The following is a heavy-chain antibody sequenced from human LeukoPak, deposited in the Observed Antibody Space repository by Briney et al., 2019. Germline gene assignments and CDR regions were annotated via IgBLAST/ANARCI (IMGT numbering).Heavy chain of an antibody. CDR3: ARGYSSSWSPSY. CDR1: GGSISSYY. Sequence: SETLSLTCTVSGGSISSYYWSWIRQPPGKGLEWIGYIYYSGSTNYNPSPKSRVTISVDTSKNQFSLKLSSVTAADTAVYYCARGYSSSWSPSYWGQGTLVTVSS. CDR2: IYYSGST. D-gene: IGHD6-13*01. J-gene: IGHJ4*02. V-gene: IGHV4-59*01.